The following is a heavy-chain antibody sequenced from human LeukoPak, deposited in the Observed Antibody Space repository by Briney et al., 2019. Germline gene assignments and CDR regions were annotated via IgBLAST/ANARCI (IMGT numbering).Heavy chain of an antibody. CDR2: ISSNGGST. CDR3: ERDHYYYGMDV. Sequence: GGSLRLSCAASGFTFSSYAMHWVRQAPGKGLEYVSAISSNGGSTYYANSVKGRFTISRDNSKNTLYLQMDSLRAEDMAVYYCERDHYYYGMDVWGEGTTFTVSS. CDR1: GFTFSSYA. J-gene: IGHJ6*02. V-gene: IGHV3-64*01.